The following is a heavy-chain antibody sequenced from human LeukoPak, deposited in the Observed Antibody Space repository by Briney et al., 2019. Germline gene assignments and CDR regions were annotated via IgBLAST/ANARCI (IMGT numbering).Heavy chain of an antibody. CDR3: ARESPLVKLMDY. CDR2: SIPIFGTA. V-gene: IGHV1-69*13. J-gene: IGHJ4*02. Sequence: ASVKVSCKASGGTFSIYAISWVRQAPGQGLEWMGGSIPIFGTANYAQKFQGRVTITADESTSTAYMELSSLRSEDTAVYYCARESPLVKLMDYWGQGTLVTVSS. D-gene: IGHD3-22*01. CDR1: GGTFSIYA.